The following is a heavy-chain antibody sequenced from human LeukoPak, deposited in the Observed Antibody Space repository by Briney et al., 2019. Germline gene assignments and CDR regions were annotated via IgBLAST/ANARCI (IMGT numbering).Heavy chain of an antibody. CDR3: ARARGAGPGAHFDY. Sequence: GGSLRLSCAASGFTFSSYAMSWIRQAPGKGLEWVSYISNTGSSIFYADSVKGRFTISRDNAKNSLYLQMNSLRAEDAAAYYCARARGAGPGAHFDYWGQGTLVTVSS. J-gene: IGHJ4*02. D-gene: IGHD3-10*01. CDR1: GFTFSSYA. CDR2: ISNTGSSI. V-gene: IGHV3-11*01.